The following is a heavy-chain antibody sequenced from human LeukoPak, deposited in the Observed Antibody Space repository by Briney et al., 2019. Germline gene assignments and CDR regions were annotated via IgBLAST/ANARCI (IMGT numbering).Heavy chain of an antibody. V-gene: IGHV5-51*01. CDR2: IYPGDSDT. D-gene: IGHD2-21*02. Sequence: GESLKISCKGSGYSFTSYWIGWVRQMPGKGLEWMGIIYPGDSDTRYSPSFQGQVTISADKSISTAYLQWSSLKASDTAMYYCAVAYCGGDCYSGCYYGMDVWGQGTTVTVSS. CDR1: GYSFTSYW. J-gene: IGHJ6*02. CDR3: AVAYCGGDCYSGCYYGMDV.